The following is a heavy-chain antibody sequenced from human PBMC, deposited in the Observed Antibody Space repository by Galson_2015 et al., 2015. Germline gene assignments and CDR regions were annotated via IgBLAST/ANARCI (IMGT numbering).Heavy chain of an antibody. CDR3: ARGIVVVPAAVYYMDV. V-gene: IGHV1-3*01. J-gene: IGHJ6*03. Sequence: SVKVSCKASGYTFTSYAMHWVRQAPGQRLEWMGWINAGNGNTKYSQKFQGRVTITRDTSASTAYMELSSLRSEDTAVYYCARGIVVVPAAVYYMDVWGKGTTVTVSS. CDR1: GYTFTSYA. D-gene: IGHD2-2*01. CDR2: INAGNGNT.